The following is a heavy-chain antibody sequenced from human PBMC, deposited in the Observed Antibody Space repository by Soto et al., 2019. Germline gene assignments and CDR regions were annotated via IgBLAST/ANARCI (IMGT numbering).Heavy chain of an antibody. CDR1: AGSFSGYY. Sequence: SETLSLTCAVYAGSFSGYYWSWIRQPPGKGLEWIGEFNHSGSTNYNPSLKSRVTISVDTSKNQFSLKLSSVTAADTAVYYCARGLIVGATKSGRYYYYGMDVWGQGTTVTVSS. CDR3: ARGLIVGATKSGRYYYYGMDV. J-gene: IGHJ6*02. D-gene: IGHD1-26*01. CDR2: FNHSGST. V-gene: IGHV4-34*01.